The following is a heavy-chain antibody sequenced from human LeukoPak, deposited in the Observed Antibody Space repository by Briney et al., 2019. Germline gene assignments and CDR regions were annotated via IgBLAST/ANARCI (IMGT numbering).Heavy chain of an antibody. D-gene: IGHD3-10*01. CDR3: ARAALLWFGESSYYYYYMDV. V-gene: IGHV1-69*13. CDR2: IIPIFGTA. CDR1: GGTFSSYA. J-gene: IGHJ6*03. Sequence: SVKVSCKASGGTFSSYAISWVRQAPGQGLKWMGGIIPIFGTANYAQKFQGRVTITADESTSTAYMELSSLRSEDTAVYYCARAALLWFGESSYYYYYMDVWGKGTTVTISS.